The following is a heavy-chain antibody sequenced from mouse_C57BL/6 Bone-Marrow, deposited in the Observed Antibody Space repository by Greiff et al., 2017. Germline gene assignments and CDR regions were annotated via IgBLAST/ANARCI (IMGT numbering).Heavy chain of an antibody. CDR3: ADDYDWFAY. Sequence: EVQLMESGGGLVKPGGSLKLSCAASGFTFSDYGMHWVRQAPEKGLEWVAYISSGSSTIYYADTVKGRFTISRDNAKNTLFLQMTSLRSEDTAMYYCADDYDWFAYWGQGTLVTVSA. CDR2: ISSGSSTI. CDR1: GFTFSDYG. V-gene: IGHV5-17*01. J-gene: IGHJ3*01. D-gene: IGHD2-4*01.